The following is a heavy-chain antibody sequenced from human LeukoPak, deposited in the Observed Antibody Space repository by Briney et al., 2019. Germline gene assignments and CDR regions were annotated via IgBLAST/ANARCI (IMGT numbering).Heavy chain of an antibody. V-gene: IGHV3-21*01. Sequence: TGGSLRLSCAASGFTFSSYSMNWVRQAPGKGLEWVSSISSSSSYIYYADTVKGRFTISRDNAKNSLYLQMNSLRAEDTAVYYCARDRLDCSSTSCPLLDFWGQGTLVTVSS. D-gene: IGHD2-2*01. CDR3: ARDRLDCSSTSCPLLDF. CDR1: GFTFSSYS. J-gene: IGHJ4*02. CDR2: ISSSSSYI.